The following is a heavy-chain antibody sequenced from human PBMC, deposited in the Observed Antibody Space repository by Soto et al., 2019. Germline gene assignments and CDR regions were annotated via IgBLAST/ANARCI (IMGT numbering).Heavy chain of an antibody. D-gene: IGHD3-10*01. Sequence: GGSLRLSCAASGFTFSSYGMHWVRQAPGKGLEWVAVIWYDGSNKYYADSVKGRFTISRDNSKNTLYLQMNSLRAEDTAVYYCARVAFVMVRGVNGAFDIWGQGTMVTVSS. V-gene: IGHV3-33*01. CDR1: GFTFSSYG. CDR2: IWYDGSNK. J-gene: IGHJ3*02. CDR3: ARVAFVMVRGVNGAFDI.